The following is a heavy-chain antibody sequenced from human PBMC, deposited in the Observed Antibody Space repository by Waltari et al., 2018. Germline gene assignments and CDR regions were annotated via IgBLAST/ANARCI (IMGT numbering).Heavy chain of an antibody. V-gene: IGHV1-8*01. CDR1: GYTFVTYD. Sequence: QVQLVQSGADMRKPGASVKVSCQASGYTFVTYDINWLRQTTGQGLEWLGWMNPNSGRKGFAQKFQDRVTFTTDTSMKTAYMELSSLTSEDTAVYYCARGDRFHFESSGFYPFDYWGQGTLVTVS. D-gene: IGHD3-22*01. CDR3: ARGDRFHFESSGFYPFDY. J-gene: IGHJ4*02. CDR2: MNPNSGRK.